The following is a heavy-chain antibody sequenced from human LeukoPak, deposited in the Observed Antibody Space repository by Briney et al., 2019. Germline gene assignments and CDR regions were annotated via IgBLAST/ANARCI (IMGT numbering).Heavy chain of an antibody. CDR1: GFTFSSYA. CDR3: VKDGVSIVGATTDY. V-gene: IGHV3-23*01. Sequence: GGSLRLSCAASGFTFSSYAMSWVRQAPGKGLEWVSAISGSGGSTYYADSVKGRFTISRDNSKNTLYLQMNSLRAEDTAVYYCVKDGVSIVGATTDYWGQGTLVTVSS. J-gene: IGHJ4*02. D-gene: IGHD1-26*01. CDR2: ISGSGGST.